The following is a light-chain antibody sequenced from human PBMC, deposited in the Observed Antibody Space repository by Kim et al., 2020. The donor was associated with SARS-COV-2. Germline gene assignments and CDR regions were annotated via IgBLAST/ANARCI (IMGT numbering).Light chain of an antibody. Sequence: GQRVTVSCYGSSSNIGSNYVYWYQQLPGTAPKLLIYRNNQRPSGVPDRFSGSKSGTSASLAISGLRSEDEADYYCATWDDSLSGPLFGGGTQLTVL. CDR1: SSNIGSNY. V-gene: IGLV1-47*01. CDR2: RNN. CDR3: ATWDDSLSGPL. J-gene: IGLJ2*01.